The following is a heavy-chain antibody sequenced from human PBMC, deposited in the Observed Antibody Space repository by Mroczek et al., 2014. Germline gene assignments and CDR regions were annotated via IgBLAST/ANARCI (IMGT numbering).Heavy chain of an antibody. V-gene: IGHV3-30-3*01. CDR2: ISYDGSNK. Sequence: QVQLQESGGGVVQPGRSLRLSCAASGFTFSSYAMHWVRQAPGKGLEWVAVISYDGSNKYYADSVKGRFTISRDNSKNTLYLQMNSLRAEDTAVYYCARYSSGWTDYWGQGTLVTVSS. D-gene: IGHD6-19*01. J-gene: IGHJ4*02. CDR3: ARYSSGWTDY. CDR1: GFTFSSYA.